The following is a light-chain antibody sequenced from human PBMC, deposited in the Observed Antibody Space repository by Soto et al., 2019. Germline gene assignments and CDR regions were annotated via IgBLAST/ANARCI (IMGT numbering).Light chain of an antibody. Sequence: DIQLTQSPSFLSASVGDRVTITCRASQGISSYLAWYQQKPGKAPKLLIYAASTLQSGVPSRFSGSGSATEFTLTISSLQPEDSATYYCQQLKSYPITFGQGTRLEIK. J-gene: IGKJ5*01. CDR1: QGISSY. V-gene: IGKV1-9*01. CDR3: QQLKSYPIT. CDR2: AAS.